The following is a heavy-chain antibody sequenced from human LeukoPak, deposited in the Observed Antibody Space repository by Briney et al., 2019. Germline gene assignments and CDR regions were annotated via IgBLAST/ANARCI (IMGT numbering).Heavy chain of an antibody. CDR2: INPNSGGT. CDR3: ARAYDSSGYAFDI. CDR1: GYTFTGYY. J-gene: IGHJ3*02. D-gene: IGHD3-22*01. Sequence: GASVKVSCKASGYTFTGYYMHWVRQAPGQGLEWMGRINPNSGGTNYAQKFQGRVTMTRDTSISPAYMELSRLRSGDPAVYYCARAYDSSGYAFDIWGQGTMVTVSS. V-gene: IGHV1-2*06.